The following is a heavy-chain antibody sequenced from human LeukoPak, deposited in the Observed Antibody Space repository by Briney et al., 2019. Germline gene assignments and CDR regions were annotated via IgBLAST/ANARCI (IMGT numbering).Heavy chain of an antibody. D-gene: IGHD3-10*01. Sequence: GASVKVSCKASGYTFTTFGISWVRQAPGQGLEWMGWISPYNGYTKYAQKLQGRVTMTTDTSTSTSYMELRSLRSDDTALYYCASYQSGTWGYNDPWGQGTLVTVSS. CDR3: ASYQSGTWGYNDP. CDR2: ISPYNGYT. V-gene: IGHV1-18*01. J-gene: IGHJ5*02. CDR1: GYTFTTFG.